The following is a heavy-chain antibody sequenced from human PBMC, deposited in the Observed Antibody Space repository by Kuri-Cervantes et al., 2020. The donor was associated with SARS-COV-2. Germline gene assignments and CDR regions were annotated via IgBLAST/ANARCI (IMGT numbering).Heavy chain of an antibody. CDR1: GGSFSGYY. J-gene: IGHJ6*02. CDR2: INHSGST. V-gene: IGHV4-34*01. CDR3: ARRLQGTVYESYYYGMDV. Sequence: SQTLSLTCAVYGGSFSGYYWSWIRQPPGKGLEWIGEINHSGSTNYNPSLKSRVTISVDTSKNQFSLKLSSVTAADTAVYYCARRLQGTVYESYYYGMDVWGQGTTVTVSS. D-gene: IGHD2-8*01.